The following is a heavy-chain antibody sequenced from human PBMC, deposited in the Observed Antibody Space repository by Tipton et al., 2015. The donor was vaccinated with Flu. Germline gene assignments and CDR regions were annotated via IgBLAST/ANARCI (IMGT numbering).Heavy chain of an antibody. CDR2: IYYSGST. J-gene: IGHJ6*02. Sequence: TLSLTCTVSGGSISSGGYYWSWIRQHPGKGLEWIGYIYYSGSTYYNPSLKSRVTISVDTSKNQFSLKLSSVTAADTAVYYCARGGNSGYRYYYYYGMDVWGQGTTVTVSS. CDR1: GGSISSGGYY. CDR3: ARGGNSGYRYYYYYGMDV. D-gene: IGHD5-12*01. V-gene: IGHV4-31*03.